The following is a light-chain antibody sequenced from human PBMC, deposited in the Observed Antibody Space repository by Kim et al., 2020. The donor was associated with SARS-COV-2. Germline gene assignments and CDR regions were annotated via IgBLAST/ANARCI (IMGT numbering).Light chain of an antibody. CDR3: QLWNSTGDHVYV. Sequence: KATRNSCGRNNNGSNRVAGCRQKPGGDPVVVIYYDSDRPSGVPERCSGSNSGNTATLTISRGEAGDEADYYCQLWNSTGDHVYVFGTGTKLTVL. CDR2: YDS. V-gene: IGLV3-21*04. J-gene: IGLJ1*01. CDR1: NNGSNR.